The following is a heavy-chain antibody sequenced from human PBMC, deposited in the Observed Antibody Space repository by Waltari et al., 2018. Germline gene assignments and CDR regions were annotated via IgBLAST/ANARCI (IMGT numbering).Heavy chain of an antibody. CDR3: ARDRGRGLYLDS. J-gene: IGHJ4*02. Sequence: QLQLQQSGPGLVKPSASLFLSCPFSGDSVSTHYWWSWVRQPPGKGLEWIGQIHGTGKPNYNPSLESRVTVSMDTSNNQFSLRVTSPTAADTAVYFCARDRGRGLYLDSWGQGTLVTVS. D-gene: IGHD1-26*01. CDR2: IHGTGKP. CDR1: GDSVSTHYW. V-gene: IGHV4-4*02.